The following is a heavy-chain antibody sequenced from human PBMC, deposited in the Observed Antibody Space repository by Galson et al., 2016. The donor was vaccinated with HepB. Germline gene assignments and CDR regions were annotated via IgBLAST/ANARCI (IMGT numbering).Heavy chain of an antibody. J-gene: IGHJ3*02. D-gene: IGHD3-10*01. CDR1: GFTFSDYW. Sequence: SLRLSCAASGFTFSDYWMTWVRPAPGKGLEWVANIKRDGSEKHYVDSVEGRFTISRDNAKNSLHLQMNSLRAEDTAVYYCARDETHYGSGSYFDAFDMWGQGTMVTVSS. V-gene: IGHV3-7*03. CDR2: IKRDGSEK. CDR3: ARDETHYGSGSYFDAFDM.